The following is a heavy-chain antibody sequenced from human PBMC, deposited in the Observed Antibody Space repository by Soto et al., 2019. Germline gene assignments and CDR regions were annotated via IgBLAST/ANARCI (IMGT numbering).Heavy chain of an antibody. J-gene: IGHJ2*01. D-gene: IGHD5-12*01. Sequence: QVQLVQSGAEVKKPGSSVKVSCKASGGTFSNYPISWVRQAPGQGLEWMGGILTIFGTVNYAQKFQGRVTISADESTSTAYMELSSRRSEDAAVYYCARGNHRWLQVWYFDLWGRGTLVTVSS. CDR1: GGTFSNYP. V-gene: IGHV1-69*12. CDR2: ILTIFGTV. CDR3: ARGNHRWLQVWYFDL.